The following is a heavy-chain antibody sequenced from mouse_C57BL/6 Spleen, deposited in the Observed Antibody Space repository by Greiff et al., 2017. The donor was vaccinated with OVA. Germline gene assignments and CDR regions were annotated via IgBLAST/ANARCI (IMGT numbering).Heavy chain of an antibody. V-gene: IGHV1-61*01. J-gene: IGHJ2*01. CDR1: GYTFTSYW. Sequence: QVQLQQPGAELVRPGSSVKLSCKASGYTFTSYWMDWVKQRPGQGLEWIGNIYPSDSETHYNQKFKDKATLTVDKSSSTAYMQLSSLTSEDSAVYYCARSNWDVRYYFDYWGQGTTLTVSS. CDR3: ARSNWDVRYYFDY. D-gene: IGHD4-1*02. CDR2: IYPSDSET.